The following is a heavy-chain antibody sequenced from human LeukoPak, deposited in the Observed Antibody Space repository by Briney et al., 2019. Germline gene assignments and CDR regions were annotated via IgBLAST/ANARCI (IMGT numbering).Heavy chain of an antibody. J-gene: IGHJ3*02. D-gene: IGHD2-2*01. CDR2: ISYSGST. CDR3: VRGYQLLPDAFDI. CDR1: GGSISTYS. V-gene: IGHV4-59*01. Sequence: SETLSLTCTVSGGSISTYSWIYIRQPPGKGLEWIGNISYSGSTKYNPSPKSRVTIALDTSKNQFSLKLSSVTAADTAVYYCVRGYQLLPDAFDIWGQGTMVTVSS.